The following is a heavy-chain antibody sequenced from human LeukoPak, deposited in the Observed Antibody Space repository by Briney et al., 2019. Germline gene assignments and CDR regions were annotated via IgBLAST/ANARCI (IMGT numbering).Heavy chain of an antibody. D-gene: IGHD1-26*01. J-gene: IGHJ4*02. CDR3: VRIVGHTTTDF. V-gene: IGHV3-30-3*01. Sequence: PGGSLRLSCVASGFSLSSYAFHWVRQAPGKGLEWVSFVSFDGRNKNYADSVRGRFTISRDNSKNTLYLQMNSVTYEDTAVYFCVRIVGHTTTDFWGQGTIVSVSS. CDR1: GFSLSSYA. CDR2: VSFDGRNK.